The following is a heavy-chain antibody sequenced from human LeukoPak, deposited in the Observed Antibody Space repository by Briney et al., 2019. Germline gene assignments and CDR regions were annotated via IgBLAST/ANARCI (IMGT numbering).Heavy chain of an antibody. Sequence: GESLKISCKGSGHSFTSYWIGWVRQMPGKGLEWMGIIYPGDSDTRYSPSFQGQVTISADKSISTAYLQWSSLKASDTAMYYRARATPDYDILTGPFDYWGQGTLVTVSS. CDR2: IYPGDSDT. CDR3: ARATPDYDILTGPFDY. D-gene: IGHD3-9*01. V-gene: IGHV5-51*01. J-gene: IGHJ4*02. CDR1: GHSFTSYW.